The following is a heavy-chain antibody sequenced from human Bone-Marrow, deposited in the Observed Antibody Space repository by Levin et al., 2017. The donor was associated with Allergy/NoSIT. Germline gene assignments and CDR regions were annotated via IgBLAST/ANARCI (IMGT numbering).Heavy chain of an antibody. CDR2: IIGSGSAT. J-gene: IGHJ1*01. D-gene: IGHD1-1*01. V-gene: IGHV3-23*01. CDR1: GFTSGYFA. Sequence: HAGGSLRLSCAASGFTSGYFAMSWVRQTPGKGLEWVSSIIGSGSATYYAESVRGRFTISRDESKNTLYLQMNNLRADDTALYYCAKMEQQLVQGTFQEWGQGTLVTVSS. CDR3: AKMEQQLVQGTFQE.